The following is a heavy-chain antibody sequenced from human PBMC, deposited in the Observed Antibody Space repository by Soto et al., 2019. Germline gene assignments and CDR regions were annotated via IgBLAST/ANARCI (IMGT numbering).Heavy chain of an antibody. Sequence: EVQLEESGGGLIQPGGSLRLSCVASGFTVSSNSMTWVRQAPGKGLEWVSVIYSGGSTFYADSVRGRFTISRDNSKNTLYLQMNSLRAEDTAVYYCARGYSMIRGVVQLDYWGQGTPVTVSS. D-gene: IGHD3-10*01. CDR2: IYSGGST. CDR3: ARGYSMIRGVVQLDY. J-gene: IGHJ4*02. CDR1: GFTVSSNS. V-gene: IGHV3-53*01.